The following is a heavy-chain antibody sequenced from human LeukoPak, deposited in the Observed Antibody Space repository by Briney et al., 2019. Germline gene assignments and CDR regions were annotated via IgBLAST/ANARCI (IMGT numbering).Heavy chain of an antibody. V-gene: IGHV3-23*01. Sequence: GGSLRLSCAASGFTFSGYVMSWVRQAPGKGLQWVSTISSSGGSTYYADSVKGRFTISRDNSKNTLYLQMNSLRAEDTAVYYCAKVGATVTTFSDYYYYGMDVWGQGTTVTVSS. D-gene: IGHD4-17*01. CDR2: ISSSGGST. CDR3: AKVGATVTTFSDYYYYGMDV. CDR1: GFTFSGYV. J-gene: IGHJ6*02.